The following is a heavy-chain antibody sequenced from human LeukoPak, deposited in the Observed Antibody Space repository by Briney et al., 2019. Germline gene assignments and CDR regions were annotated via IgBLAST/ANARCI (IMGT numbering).Heavy chain of an antibody. CDR3: PKEAWLRRDFHAMDV. J-gene: IGHJ6*02. Sequence: GGSLRLSCEASGFTVSSYAIRCARQAPGKGLEWVSGISGSGGSTDYADSVKGRFTISRDNSKNTLYLQMNSLRAEDTAVYHWPKEAWLRRDFHAMDVWGQGTTVTVSS. CDR2: ISGSGGST. V-gene: IGHV3-23*01. CDR1: GFTVSSYA. D-gene: IGHD5-12*01.